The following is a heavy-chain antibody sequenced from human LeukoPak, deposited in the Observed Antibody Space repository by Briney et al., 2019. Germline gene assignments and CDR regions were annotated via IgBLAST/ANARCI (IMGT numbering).Heavy chain of an antibody. V-gene: IGHV1-46*01. CDR1: GYTFTSYY. D-gene: IGHD4-17*01. CDR2: INPSGGST. J-gene: IGHJ4*02. Sequence: GASVKVSCKASGYTFTSYYMHWVRQAPGQGLEWMGIINPSGGSTNYAQKFQGRVTMTRDMSTSTVYMELSSLRSEDTAVYYCARGPTTEGYFDYWGQGTLVTVSS. CDR3: ARGPTTEGYFDY.